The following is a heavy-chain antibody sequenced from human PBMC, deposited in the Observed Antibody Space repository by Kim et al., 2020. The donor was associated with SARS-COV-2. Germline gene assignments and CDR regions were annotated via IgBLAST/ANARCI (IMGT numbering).Heavy chain of an antibody. Sequence: SETLSLTCTVSGYSISSGYYWGWIRQPPGKGLEWIGSIYHSGSTYYNPSLKSRVTISVDTSKNQFSLKLSSVTAADTAVYYCARVATADWLLAPFDYWG. CDR1: GYSISSGYY. CDR2: IYHSGST. CDR3: ARVATADWLLAPFDY. J-gene: IGHJ4*01. D-gene: IGHD3-9*01. V-gene: IGHV4-38-2*02.